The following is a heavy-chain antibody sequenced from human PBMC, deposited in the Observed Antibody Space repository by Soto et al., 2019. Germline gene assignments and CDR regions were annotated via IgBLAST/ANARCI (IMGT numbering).Heavy chain of an antibody. Sequence: QVQLVESGGGVVQPGRSLRLSCAASGFTFSSYGMHWVRQAPGKELEWVAVIWYDGSNKYYADSVKGRFTISRDNSKNTLYLQMNSLRAEDTAVYYCARALGVYCGGDCALDYWGQGTLVTVSS. CDR1: GFTFSSYG. CDR3: ARALGVYCGGDCALDY. V-gene: IGHV3-33*01. CDR2: IWYDGSNK. D-gene: IGHD2-21*02. J-gene: IGHJ4*02.